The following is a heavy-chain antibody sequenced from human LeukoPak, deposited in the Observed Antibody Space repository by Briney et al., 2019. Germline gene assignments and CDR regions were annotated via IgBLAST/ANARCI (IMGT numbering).Heavy chain of an antibody. CDR3: ARGYGEDEYFDY. Sequence: PSQTLSLTCTVSGGSISRGGYYWSWIRQHPGKGLEWIGYIYYSGSTYYNPSLKSRVTISVDTSKNQFSLKLTSVTAADTAVYYCARGYGEDEYFDYWGQETLVTVSS. V-gene: IGHV4-31*03. CDR1: GGSISRGGYY. CDR2: IYYSGST. D-gene: IGHD4-17*01. J-gene: IGHJ4*02.